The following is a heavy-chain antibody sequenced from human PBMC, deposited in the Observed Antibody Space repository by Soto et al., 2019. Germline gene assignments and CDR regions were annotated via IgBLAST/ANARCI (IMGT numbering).Heavy chain of an antibody. V-gene: IGHV4-31*03. Sequence: SETLSLTCTVSGGSISSGGYYWTWIRQHPGKGLEWIGYIYYSGSTYYNPSLKSRVTISVDTSKNQFSLKLSSVTAADTAVYYCARDLGYCISTSCYIYGMDVWGQGTTVTVSS. J-gene: IGHJ6*02. CDR1: GGSISSGGYY. CDR3: ARDLGYCISTSCYIYGMDV. D-gene: IGHD2-2*02. CDR2: IYYSGST.